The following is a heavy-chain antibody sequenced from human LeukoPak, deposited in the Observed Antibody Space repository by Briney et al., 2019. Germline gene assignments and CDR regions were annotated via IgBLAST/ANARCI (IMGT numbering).Heavy chain of an antibody. J-gene: IGHJ6*04. CDR1: GFTFNSYE. D-gene: IGHD3-9*01. CDR3: AALGADYDILTGYSRLGYYGMDV. CDR2: ISSSGSTI. Sequence: PGGSLRLSCAASGFTFNSYEMNWVRQAPGKGLEWVSYISSSGSTIYYADSVKGRFTISRDNAKNSLYLQMNSLRAEDTAVYYCAALGADYDILTGYSRLGYYGMDVWGKGTTLTVSS. V-gene: IGHV3-48*03.